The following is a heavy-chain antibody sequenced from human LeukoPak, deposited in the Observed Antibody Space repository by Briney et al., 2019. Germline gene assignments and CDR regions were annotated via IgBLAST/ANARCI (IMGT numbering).Heavy chain of an antibody. CDR3: ARVDGSCSGGSCPSGNWFDP. Sequence: SETLSLTCTVSGGSISSGRNYWTWIRQPAGKGLERIGRIYIFSGSTNYNPSLKSRVTISVDTSKNQFSLKLTSVTAADTAVYYCARVDGSCSGGSCPSGNWFDPWGQGTLVTVSS. CDR1: GGSISSGRNY. D-gene: IGHD2-15*01. V-gene: IGHV4-61*02. J-gene: IGHJ5*02. CDR2: IYIFSGST.